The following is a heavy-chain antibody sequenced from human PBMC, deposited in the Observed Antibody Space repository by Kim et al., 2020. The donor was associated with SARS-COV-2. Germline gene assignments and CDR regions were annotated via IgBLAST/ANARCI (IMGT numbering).Heavy chain of an antibody. V-gene: IGHV4-39*07. CDR3: ARDSGGRRRDYYYYGMDV. J-gene: IGHJ6*02. Sequence: KSRVTISVDTSKNQFSLKLSSVTAADTAVYYCARDSGGRRRDYYYYGMDVWGQGTTVTVSS. D-gene: IGHD3-10*01.